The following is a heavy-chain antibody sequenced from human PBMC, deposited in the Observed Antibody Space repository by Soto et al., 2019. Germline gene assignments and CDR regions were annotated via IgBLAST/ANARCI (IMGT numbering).Heavy chain of an antibody. D-gene: IGHD1-1*01. V-gene: IGHV3-7*01. CDR1: GVTFSSYW. J-gene: IGHJ4*02. CDR3: ARTGDGHHDFLAY. Sequence: GESLRLSCAASGVTFSSYWMNGVRQAPGKGLEWVANINQDGNEDNLLDSVKGRFTISRDNAKNSLFLQMNSLRVDDTAVYYCARTGDGHHDFLAYWAQGALVPVS. CDR2: INQDGNED.